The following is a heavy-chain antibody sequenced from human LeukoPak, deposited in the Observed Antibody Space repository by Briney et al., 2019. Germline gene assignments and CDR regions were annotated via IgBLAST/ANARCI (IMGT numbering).Heavy chain of an antibody. CDR3: ARHIMIMGGSYGYYMDV. V-gene: IGHV4-4*09. Sequence: SETLSLTCTVSGGSISSYYWSWMRQPPGKGLEWIGYIYTSGSTNYTPSLKSRVTISVDTSKNQFSMKLSSVTAADTAVYYCARHIMIMGGSYGYYMDVWGKGTTVTVSS. CDR2: IYTSGST. J-gene: IGHJ6*03. D-gene: IGHD1-26*01. CDR1: GGSISSYY.